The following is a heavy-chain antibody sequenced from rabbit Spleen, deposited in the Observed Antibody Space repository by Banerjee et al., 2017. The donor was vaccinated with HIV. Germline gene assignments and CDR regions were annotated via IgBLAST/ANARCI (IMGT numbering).Heavy chain of an antibody. CDR1: GFSFSSRYY. V-gene: IGHV1S40*01. Sequence: QSLEESGGDLVKPGASLTLTCTASGFSFSSRYYMCWVRQAPGKGLEWIACIYAGSSGNTYYASWAKGRFTISKTSSTTVTLEMTSLTAADTATYFCARDTGSSFSSYGMDLWGQGTLVTVS. CDR3: ARDTGSSFSSYGMDL. J-gene: IGHJ6*01. CDR2: IYAGSSGNT. D-gene: IGHD8-1*01.